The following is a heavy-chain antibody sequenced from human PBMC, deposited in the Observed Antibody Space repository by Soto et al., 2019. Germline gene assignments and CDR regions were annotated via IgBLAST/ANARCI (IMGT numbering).Heavy chain of an antibody. D-gene: IGHD7-27*01. J-gene: IGHJ4*02. CDR2: INGGNGNT. CDR1: GYTFTNYA. CDR3: ARQRGTGSFDY. Sequence: GASVKVSCKASGYTFTNYAMQWVRQAPGQRLEWMGWINGGNGNTKFSQKLQGRVTITRDTSASTAYMELSSLRSEDTAVYYCARQRGTGSFDYWGQGTLVTVSS. V-gene: IGHV1-3*01.